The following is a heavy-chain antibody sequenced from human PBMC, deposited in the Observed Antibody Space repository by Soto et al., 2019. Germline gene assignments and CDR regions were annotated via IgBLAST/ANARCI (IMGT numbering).Heavy chain of an antibody. J-gene: IGHJ4*02. V-gene: IGHV4-39*01. CDR1: GGSVSSSSYY. D-gene: IGHD3-9*01. CDR2: VYYSGST. CDR3: GRLEGLATISYYFDY. Sequence: SETLSLTCPVSGGSVSSSSYYWGWVRQPPGKGLEWIGSVYYSGSTYYNPSLESRVTISVDKSKNQFSLKRMSLSAADTAVYYCGRLEGLATISYYFDYWGQGALVTVSS.